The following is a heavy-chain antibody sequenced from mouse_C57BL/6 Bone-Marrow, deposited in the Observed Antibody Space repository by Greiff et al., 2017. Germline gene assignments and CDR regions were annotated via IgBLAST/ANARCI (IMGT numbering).Heavy chain of an antibody. CDR3: ARDRGFYYAMDY. CDR2: ISDGGSYT. V-gene: IGHV5-4*01. CDR1: GFTFSSYA. J-gene: IGHJ4*01. Sequence: EVQLVESGGGLVKPGGSLKLSCAASGFTFSSYAMSWVRQTPEKRLEWVATISDGGSYTYSPDNVKGRFTISRDNAKNNLYLQMSHLKSEDTAMYYCARDRGFYYAMDYWGQGTSVTVSS.